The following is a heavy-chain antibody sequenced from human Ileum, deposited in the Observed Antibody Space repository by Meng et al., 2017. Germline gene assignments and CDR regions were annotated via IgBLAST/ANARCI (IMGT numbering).Heavy chain of an antibody. D-gene: IGHD7-27*01. CDR1: GGSVSSSGYQ. J-gene: IGHJ4*02. Sequence: QGQLQESGPGRVRPSGTLSLICAVSGGSVSSSGYQWGWIRQPPGKGLEWIGYASTNYNPSLKSRVTISVDTSKNQFSLKLTSVTAADTAVYYCARDHWGSLDYWGQGVLVTVSS. CDR3: ARDHWGSLDY. V-gene: IGHV4-61*08. CDR2: AST.